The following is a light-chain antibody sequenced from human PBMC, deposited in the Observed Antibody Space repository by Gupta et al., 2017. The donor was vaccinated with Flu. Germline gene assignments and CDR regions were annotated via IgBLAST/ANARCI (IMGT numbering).Light chain of an antibody. CDR3: QQFNSYSQWT. Sequence: QMTQSPSTLSASVGDRVTITCRASESISTWLAWYQQKPGKAPKLLIYKASSLESGVPSRFSGSGSGTEFTLTISSLQPDDFATYYCQQFNSYSQWTFGQGTKVEIK. CDR1: ESISTW. CDR2: KAS. J-gene: IGKJ1*01. V-gene: IGKV1-5*03.